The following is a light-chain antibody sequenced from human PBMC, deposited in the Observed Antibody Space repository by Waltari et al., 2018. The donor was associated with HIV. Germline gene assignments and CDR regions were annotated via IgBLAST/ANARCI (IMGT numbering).Light chain of an antibody. J-gene: IGLJ3*02. CDR3: QSPDSSGPWV. Sequence: SYELTQPPSVSVSPGQTARITCSGDALPKQYAYWYQQKPGQAPVLVIYKDTERPSGIPERFSGSSSDTTVTLTISGVQAEDEADYYCQSPDSSGPWVFGGGTKLTVL. CDR1: ALPKQY. CDR2: KDT. V-gene: IGLV3-25*03.